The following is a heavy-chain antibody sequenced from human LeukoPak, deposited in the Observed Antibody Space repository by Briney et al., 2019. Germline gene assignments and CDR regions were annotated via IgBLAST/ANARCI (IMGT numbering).Heavy chain of an antibody. CDR2: IYYSGST. CDR3: ARGTGAIAVGDY. Sequence: SETLSLTCTVSGGSISSYYWSWIRQPPGKGLEWIGYIYYSGSTNYNPSLKSRVTISVDTSKNQFSLKLSSVTAADTAVYYCARGTGAIAVGDYWGQGTLVTVSS. CDR1: GGSISSYY. D-gene: IGHD6-19*01. V-gene: IGHV4-59*01. J-gene: IGHJ4*02.